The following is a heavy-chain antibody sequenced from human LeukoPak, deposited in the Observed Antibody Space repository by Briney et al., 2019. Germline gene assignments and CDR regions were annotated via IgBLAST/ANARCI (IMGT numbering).Heavy chain of an antibody. CDR2: ISSSSNYI. CDR3: ARDFPGSYYGSGSYRGTDY. D-gene: IGHD3-10*01. V-gene: IGHV3-21*01. CDR1: GFTFSSYS. Sequence: GGSLRLSCAASGFTFSSYSMNWVRQAPGKGLEWVSSISSSSNYIYYADSVKGRFTISRDNAKNSLYLQMNSLRAEDTAVYYCARDFPGSYYGSGSYRGTDYWGQGTLVTVSS. J-gene: IGHJ4*02.